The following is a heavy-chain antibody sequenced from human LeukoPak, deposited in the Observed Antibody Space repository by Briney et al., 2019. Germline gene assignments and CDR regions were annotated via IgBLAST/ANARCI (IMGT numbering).Heavy chain of an antibody. Sequence: GASVKVSCKASGYTFTGYYMHWVRQAPGQGLEWMGRINPNSGGTNYAQTFHGRVTMTRDTSISTASLDLSRLRSDDTGVYYCAREGAGRDGYNLMFGYWGQGTLVTVSS. J-gene: IGHJ4*02. D-gene: IGHD5-24*01. CDR1: GYTFTGYY. CDR2: INPNSGGT. CDR3: AREGAGRDGYNLMFGY. V-gene: IGHV1-2*05.